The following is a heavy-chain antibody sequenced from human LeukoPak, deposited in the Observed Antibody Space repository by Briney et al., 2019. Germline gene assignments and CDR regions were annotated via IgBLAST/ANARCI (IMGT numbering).Heavy chain of an antibody. CDR3: AKDVNGDYDY. J-gene: IGHJ4*02. CDR1: GGPISNYY. CDR2: IYYSGTT. V-gene: IGHV4-59*01. Sequence: SETLSLTCTVSGGPISNYYWSWIRQIPGKGLEWIGNIYYSGTTNYNPSLKSRVTISVDTSKNQISLKLSSVTAADTAVYYCAKDVNGDYDYRGQGTLVTVSS. D-gene: IGHD4-17*01.